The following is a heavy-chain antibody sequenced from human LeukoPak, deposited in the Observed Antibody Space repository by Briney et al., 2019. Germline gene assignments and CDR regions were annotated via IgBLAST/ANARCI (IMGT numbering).Heavy chain of an antibody. CDR3: AREETTVVTLGD. D-gene: IGHD4-23*01. CDR1: EFTFSSYA. V-gene: IGHV3-23*01. CDR2: ISGSGGST. J-gene: IGHJ4*02. Sequence: GGSLRLSCAASEFTFSSYAMSWVRQAPGKGLEWVSAISGSGGSTYYADSVKGRFTISRDNAKNTLYLQMNSLRAEDTAVYYCAREETTVVTLGDWGQGTLVTVSS.